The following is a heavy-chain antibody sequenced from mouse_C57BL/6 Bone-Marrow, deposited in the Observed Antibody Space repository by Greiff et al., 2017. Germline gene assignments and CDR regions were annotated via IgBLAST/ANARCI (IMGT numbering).Heavy chain of an antibody. J-gene: IGHJ4*01. CDR2: ISDGGSYT. D-gene: IGHD1-1*01. CDR1: GFTFSSYA. V-gene: IGHV5-4*01. Sequence: EVQGVESGGGLVKPGGSLKLSCAASGFTFSSYAMSWVRQTPEKRLEWVATISDGGSYTYYPDNVKGRFTISRDNAKNNLYLQMSQLKSEDTAMYYGARDRILRYLYAMDYWGQGTSVTVSS. CDR3: ARDRILRYLYAMDY.